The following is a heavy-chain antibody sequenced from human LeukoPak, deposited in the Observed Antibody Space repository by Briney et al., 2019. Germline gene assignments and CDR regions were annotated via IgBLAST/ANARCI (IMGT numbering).Heavy chain of an antibody. D-gene: IGHD4-17*01. Sequence: QSGGSLRLSCAASGFIFSNYAIHWVRQAPGKGLEWVTAISYNGDNQHYADPVKGRFTISRDNSKNTVYLQIDALRTEDSAVYYCVKVYPTLTTSSVLGSWGQGTLVTVSS. CDR2: ISYNGDNQ. CDR1: GFIFSNYA. J-gene: IGHJ4*03. CDR3: VKVYPTLTTSSVLGS. V-gene: IGHV3-30*18.